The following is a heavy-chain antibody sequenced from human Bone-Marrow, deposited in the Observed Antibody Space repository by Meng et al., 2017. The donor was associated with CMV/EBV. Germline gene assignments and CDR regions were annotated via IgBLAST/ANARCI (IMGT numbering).Heavy chain of an antibody. J-gene: IGHJ4*02. Sequence: GESLKISCAASGSTFSSYAMSWVRQSPGKGLEWVSYISSSGSTIYYADSVKGRFTISRDNAKNSLYLQMNSMRAEDTAVYYCRTVSTRDWGQGNLVTVSS. D-gene: IGHD5/OR15-5a*01. CDR1: GSTFSSYA. V-gene: IGHV3-48*03. CDR2: ISSSGSTI. CDR3: RTVSTRD.